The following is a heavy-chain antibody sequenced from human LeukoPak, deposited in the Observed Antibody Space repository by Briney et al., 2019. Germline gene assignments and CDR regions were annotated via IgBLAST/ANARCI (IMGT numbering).Heavy chain of an antibody. J-gene: IGHJ5*02. D-gene: IGHD3-3*01. CDR3: ARDFDYDFWSGYYGEPKNWFDP. CDR1: GYTFTSYG. V-gene: IGHV1-18*01. CDR2: ISAYNGNT. Sequence: ASVKVSCKSSGYTFTSYGISWVRQPPGQGLEWMGWISAYNGNTNYAQKLQGRVTMTTDTSTSTAYMELRSLRSDDAAVYYCARDFDYDFWSGYYGEPKNWFDPWGQGTLVTVSS.